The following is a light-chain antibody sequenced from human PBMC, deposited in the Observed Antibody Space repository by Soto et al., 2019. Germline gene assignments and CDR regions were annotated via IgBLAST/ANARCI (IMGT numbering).Light chain of an antibody. V-gene: IGKV1-5*01. Sequence: DIQMTQSPSTLSASIGDTVTITCRANQSISSCLDWYQQKPGKAPKLLIAEGSSLESGVPSSFNGSESGTEFPLPISSLQPDDLATSYCQQYNSSPLTFGGGTKVEIK. CDR3: QQYNSSPLT. CDR2: EGS. J-gene: IGKJ4*02. CDR1: QSISSC.